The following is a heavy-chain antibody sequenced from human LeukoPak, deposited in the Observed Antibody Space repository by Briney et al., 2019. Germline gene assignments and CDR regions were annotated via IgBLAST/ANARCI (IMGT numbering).Heavy chain of an antibody. CDR1: GGSISSSSYY. V-gene: IGHV4-39*01. CDR2: IYYSGST. Sequence: SETLSLTCTVSGGSISSSSYYWGWIRQPPGKGLEWIGSIYYSGSTYYNPSLKSRVTISVDTSKNQFSLKLSSVTAADTAVYYCARLRGNDNGYPDYWGQGTLVTVSS. D-gene: IGHD5-24*01. J-gene: IGHJ4*02. CDR3: ARLRGNDNGYPDY.